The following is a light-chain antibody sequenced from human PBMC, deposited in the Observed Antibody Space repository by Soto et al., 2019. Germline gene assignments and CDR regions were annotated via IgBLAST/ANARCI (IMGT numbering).Light chain of an antibody. CDR1: SSDVGGYNY. J-gene: IGLJ2*01. CDR3: CSYAGSSTGV. CDR2: DVT. Sequence: QSVLTQPRSVSGSPGQSVAISCTGTSSDVGGYNYVSWYQKHPGKAPKLVIFDVTKRPSGVPDRFSGSKSGNTASLTISGLQAEDEADYYCCSYAGSSTGVFGGGTKVTVL. V-gene: IGLV2-11*01.